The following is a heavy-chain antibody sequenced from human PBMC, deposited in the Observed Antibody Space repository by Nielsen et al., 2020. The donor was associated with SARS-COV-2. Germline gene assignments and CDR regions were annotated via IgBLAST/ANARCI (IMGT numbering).Heavy chain of an antibody. CDR1: GFTFSSYS. CDR2: ISSSSSYI. V-gene: IGHV3-21*01. D-gene: IGHD3-3*01. J-gene: IGHJ3*02. CDR3: ARVLSYTFDI. Sequence: GGSLRLSCAASGFTFSSYSMNWDRQPPGKGLEWVSSISSSSSYIYYADSVKGRFTISRDNAKNSLYLQMNSLRAEDTAVYYCARVLSYTFDIWGQGTMVTVSS.